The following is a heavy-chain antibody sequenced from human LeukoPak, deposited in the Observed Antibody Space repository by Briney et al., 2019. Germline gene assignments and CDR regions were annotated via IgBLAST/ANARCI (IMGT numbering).Heavy chain of an antibody. CDR1: GFTFSSYG. Sequence: GGSLRLSCAASGFTFSSYGMSWVRQAPGKGLEWVAVISYDGSDKYYADYVKGRFTISRDNSKSTLYLQMNALRVEDTSVYYCAREAAYFGSGSYIDYWGQGTLVTVSA. V-gene: IGHV3-30*03. D-gene: IGHD3-10*01. CDR3: AREAAYFGSGSYIDY. J-gene: IGHJ4*02. CDR2: ISYDGSDK.